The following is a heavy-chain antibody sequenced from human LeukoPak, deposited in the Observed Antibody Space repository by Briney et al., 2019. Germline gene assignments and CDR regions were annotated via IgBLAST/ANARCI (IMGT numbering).Heavy chain of an antibody. CDR2: ISGSGDLT. V-gene: IGHV3-23*01. CDR3: AKHRGFYFYYVMDV. Sequence: GGSLRLSCAVSGFTFSSYAMNWVRQAPGEGLEWVSAISGSGDLTHYADSVKGRFTISRDNSKNTLYLQMNSLRAEDTAVYYCAKHRGFYFYYVMDVWGQGTTVTVSS. D-gene: IGHD1-26*01. J-gene: IGHJ6*02. CDR1: GFTFSSYA.